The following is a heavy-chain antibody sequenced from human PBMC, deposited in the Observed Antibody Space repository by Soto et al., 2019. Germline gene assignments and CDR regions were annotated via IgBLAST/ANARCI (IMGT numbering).Heavy chain of an antibody. D-gene: IGHD3-16*01. CDR1: GFTFSSYD. CDR3: TRGADGFDY. Sequence: EVQLVESGGDLVQPGGSLRLSCGASGFTFSSYDFHWVRQATGKGLEWVSGIGTAGDTYYAGSVKGRFIMSRENAKNFLYRQMNSLRDGDTAVYYCTRGADGFDYWGQGTLVTVSS. CDR2: IGTAGDT. J-gene: IGHJ4*02. V-gene: IGHV3-13*01.